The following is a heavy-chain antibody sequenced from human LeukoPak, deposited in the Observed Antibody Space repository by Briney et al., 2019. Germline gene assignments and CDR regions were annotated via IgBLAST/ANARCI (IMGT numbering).Heavy chain of an antibody. Sequence: SETLSLTCAVSGGSISSSNWWSWVRQPPGKGLEWIGEIYHSGSTNYNPSLKSRVTISVDKSENQFSLKLSSVSAAFTAVYYRGRGGGSRGVAATRLRAFDIWGQGTMVTVSS. V-gene: IGHV4-4*02. CDR2: IYHSGST. CDR1: GGSISSSNW. J-gene: IGHJ3*02. D-gene: IGHD2-15*01. CDR3: GRGGGSRGVAATRLRAFDI.